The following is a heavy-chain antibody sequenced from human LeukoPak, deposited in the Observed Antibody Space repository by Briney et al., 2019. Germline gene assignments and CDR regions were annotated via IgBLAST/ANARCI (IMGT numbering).Heavy chain of an antibody. V-gene: IGHV4-39*01. CDR2: IYYSGST. Sequence: SETLSFTCTVSGGSISSSSYYWGWLRQPPGKGLEWIGSIYYSGSTYYNPSLKSRVTISVDTSKNQFSLKLSSVTAADTAVYYCARLDAARPDYWGQGTLVTVSS. D-gene: IGHD6-6*01. J-gene: IGHJ4*02. CDR3: ARLDAARPDY. CDR1: GGSISSSSYY.